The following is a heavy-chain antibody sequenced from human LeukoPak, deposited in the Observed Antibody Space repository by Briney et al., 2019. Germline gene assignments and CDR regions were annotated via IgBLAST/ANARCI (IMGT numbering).Heavy chain of an antibody. CDR2: IIHLFRTA. CDR1: GDTFSNYA. CDR3: ARVRLSAAALSWFTP. V-gene: IGHV1-69*13. J-gene: IGHJ5*02. Sequence: SVKVSCKASGDTFSNYAINWVRQNPGQGFEWRGGIIHLFRTANYAQKFQGRVTITADESASTAYMELNSLRSEDTAVHYCARVRLSAAALSWFTPWGQGTLVNVSS. D-gene: IGHD3-16*01.